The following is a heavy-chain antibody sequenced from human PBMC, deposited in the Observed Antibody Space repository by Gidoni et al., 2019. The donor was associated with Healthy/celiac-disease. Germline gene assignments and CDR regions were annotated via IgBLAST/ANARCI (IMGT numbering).Heavy chain of an antibody. J-gene: IGHJ3*02. V-gene: IGHV6-1*01. Sequence: QVQLQQSGPGLVKPSQTTHIPSAIPGDSAPSNSAAWNWIRQAPSRGLEWLGRTYYRSKWYNDYAVSVKSRITINPDTSKNQFSLQLNSVTPEDTAVYYCAREIAVAGTDAFDIWGQGTMVTVSS. CDR3: AREIAVAGTDAFDI. CDR2: TYYRSKWYN. CDR1: GDSAPSNSAA. D-gene: IGHD6-19*01.